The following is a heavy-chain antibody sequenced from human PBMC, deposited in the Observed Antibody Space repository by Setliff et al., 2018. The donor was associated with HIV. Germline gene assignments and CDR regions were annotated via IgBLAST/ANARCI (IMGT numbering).Heavy chain of an antibody. Sequence: PSETLSLTCTVSGDSITSGHFYWGWIRQAPGKGLEWIGNILDGRVTFFNPSLGGRVTISVDASKNQVSLNLRSVTAADSAVYHCARPHSGRGGGAYFDPWGQGILVTVSS. CDR3: ARPHSGRGGGAYFDP. V-gene: IGHV4-39*01. D-gene: IGHD6-19*01. J-gene: IGHJ5*02. CDR2: ILDGRVT. CDR1: GDSITSGHFY.